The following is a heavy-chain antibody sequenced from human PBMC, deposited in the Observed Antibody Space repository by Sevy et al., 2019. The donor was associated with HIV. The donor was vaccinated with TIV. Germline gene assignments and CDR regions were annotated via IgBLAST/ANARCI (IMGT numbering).Heavy chain of an antibody. CDR2: MNPNSGNT. D-gene: IGHD6-13*01. V-gene: IGHV1-8*01. CDR3: ARGPQQLVLGYYYYGMDV. Sequence: ASVKVSCKASGYTFTSYDINWVRQATGQGLAWMGWMNPNSGNTGYAQKFQGRVTMTRNTSISTAYMELSSLRSEDTAVYYCARGPQQLVLGYYYYGMDVWGQGTTVTVSS. CDR1: GYTFTSYD. J-gene: IGHJ6*02.